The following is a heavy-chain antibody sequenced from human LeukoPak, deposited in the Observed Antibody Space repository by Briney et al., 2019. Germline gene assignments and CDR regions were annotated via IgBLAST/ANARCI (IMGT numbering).Heavy chain of an antibody. V-gene: IGHV4-34*01. CDR3: ARRSDYVWGSYPPYYFDY. CDR2: INHSGST. D-gene: IGHD3-16*02. Sequence: SETLSLTCAVYGGSFSGYYWSWIRQPPGKGLEWIGEINHSGSTNYNPSLKSRVTISVDTSKNQFSLKLSSVTAADTAVYYCARRSDYVWGSYPPYYFDYWGQGTLVTVSS. J-gene: IGHJ4*02. CDR1: GGSFSGYY.